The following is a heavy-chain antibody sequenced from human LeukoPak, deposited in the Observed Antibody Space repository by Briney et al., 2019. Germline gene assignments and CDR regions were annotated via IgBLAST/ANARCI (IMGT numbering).Heavy chain of an antibody. CDR3: ARDAYYYDSSGYLYFDY. D-gene: IGHD3-22*01. J-gene: IGHJ4*02. CDR1: GGSISSSSYY. Sequence: SETLSLTCTVSGGSISSSSYYWGWIRQPPGKGLEWIGSIYYSGSTYYNPSLKSRVTISVDTSKNQFSLKLSSVTAADTAVYYYARDAYYYDSSGYLYFDYWGQGTLVTVSS. CDR2: IYYSGST. V-gene: IGHV4-39*02.